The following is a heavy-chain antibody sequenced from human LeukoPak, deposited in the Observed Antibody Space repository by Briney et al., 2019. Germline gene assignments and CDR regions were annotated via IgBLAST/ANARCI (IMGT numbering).Heavy chain of an antibody. Sequence: SQTLSLTCTVSGGSISSGSYYWSWIRQPAGKGLEWIGRIYTSGSTNYNPSLKSRVTISVDTSKNQFSLKLSSVTAADTAVYYCAREPGWDYWGQGTLVTVSS. J-gene: IGHJ4*02. CDR3: AREPGWDY. CDR1: GGSISSGSYY. V-gene: IGHV4-61*02. D-gene: IGHD1-14*01. CDR2: IYTSGST.